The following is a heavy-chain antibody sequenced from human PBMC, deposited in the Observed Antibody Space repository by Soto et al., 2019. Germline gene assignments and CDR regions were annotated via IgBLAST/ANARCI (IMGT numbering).Heavy chain of an antibody. D-gene: IGHD2-2*01. CDR1: GFTFSSYS. V-gene: IGHV3-48*01. J-gene: IGHJ6*03. Sequence: GGSLRLSCAASGFTFSSYSMNWVRQAPGKGLEWVSYISSSSSTIYYADSVKGRFTISRDNAKNSLYLQMNSLRAEDTAVYYCATVLGQLPANYYYYYMDVWGKGTTVTVSS. CDR3: ATVLGQLPANYYYYYMDV. CDR2: ISSSSSTI.